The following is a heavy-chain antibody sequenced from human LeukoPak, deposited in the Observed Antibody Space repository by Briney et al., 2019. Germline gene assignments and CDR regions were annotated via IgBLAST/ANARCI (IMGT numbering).Heavy chain of an antibody. Sequence: ASVKVFCKASGYTFSDYDINWVRQAAGQGLEWMGWMNPITGSTGYVQKFRGRIIMTRDTSITTAFMELTSLTSDDTAIYYCARVKRFPTVWFDPWGQGTLVSVSS. CDR2: MNPITGST. J-gene: IGHJ5*02. D-gene: IGHD3-10*01. CDR3: ARVKRFPTVWFDP. V-gene: IGHV1-8*01. CDR1: GYTFSDYD.